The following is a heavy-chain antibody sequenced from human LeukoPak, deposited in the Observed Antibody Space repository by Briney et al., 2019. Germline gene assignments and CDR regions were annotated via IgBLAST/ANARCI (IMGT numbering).Heavy chain of an antibody. CDR2: MNPNSGNT. Sequence: ASVKVSCKASGYTFTSYDINWVRQATGQGLEWMGWMNPNSGNTGYAQKFQGRVTITRNTSISTAYMELSSLRSEDTAVYYCARGQGVPAAHYYYYMDVWGKGTTVTVSS. CDR1: GYTFTSYD. CDR3: ARGQGVPAAHYYYYMDV. V-gene: IGHV1-8*03. J-gene: IGHJ6*03. D-gene: IGHD2-2*01.